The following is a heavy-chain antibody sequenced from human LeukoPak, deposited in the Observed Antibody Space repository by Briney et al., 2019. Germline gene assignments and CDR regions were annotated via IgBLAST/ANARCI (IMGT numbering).Heavy chain of an antibody. D-gene: IGHD3-9*01. V-gene: IGHV1-46*03. CDR3: ARSSIYDILPYDY. Sequence: GASVKVSCKASGYTFTSYGISWVRQAPGQGLEWMGIINPSGGSTSYAQKFQGRVTMTRDTSTSTVYMELSSLRSEDTAVYYCARSSIYDILPYDYWGQGTLVTVSS. CDR2: INPSGGST. CDR1: GYTFTSYG. J-gene: IGHJ4*02.